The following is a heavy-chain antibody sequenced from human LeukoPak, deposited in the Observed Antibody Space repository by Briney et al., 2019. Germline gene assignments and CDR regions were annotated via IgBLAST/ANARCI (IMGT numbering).Heavy chain of an antibody. D-gene: IGHD6-19*01. CDR2: ITNNGTTI. J-gene: IGHJ6*02. Sequence: GGSLRLSCAASGFTFSSYAMNWVRQARGKGLEWVSYITNNGTTIYYADSVKGRFTISRDNAENSLYLQMNSLRAEDTAIYYCARDQWLAYYYHGMDVWGQGTTVTVSS. CDR3: ARDQWLAYYYHGMDV. CDR1: GFTFSSYA. V-gene: IGHV3-48*03.